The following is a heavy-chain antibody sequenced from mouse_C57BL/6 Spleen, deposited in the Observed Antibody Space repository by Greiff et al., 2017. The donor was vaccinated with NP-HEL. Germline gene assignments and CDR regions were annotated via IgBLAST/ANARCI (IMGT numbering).Heavy chain of an antibody. J-gene: IGHJ3*01. CDR1: GFSFNTYA. CDR3: VRHFDGYYVAWFAY. CDR2: IRSKSNNYAT. V-gene: IGHV10-1*01. D-gene: IGHD2-3*01. Sequence: EVKLMESGGGLVQPKGSLKLSCAASGFSFNTYAMNWVRQAPGKGLEWVARIRSKSNNYATYYADSVKDRFTISRDDSESMLYLQMNNLKTEDTAMYYCVRHFDGYYVAWFAYWGQGTLVTVSA.